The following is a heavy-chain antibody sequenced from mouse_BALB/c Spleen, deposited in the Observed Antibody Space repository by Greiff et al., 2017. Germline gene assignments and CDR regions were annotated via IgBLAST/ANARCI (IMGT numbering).Heavy chain of an antibody. Sequence: VKLQESGAELMKPGASVKISCKATGYTFSSYWIEWVKQRPGHGLEWIGEILPGSGSTNYNEKFKGKATFTADTSSNTAYMQLSSLTSEDSAVYYCARGDYDYAMDYWGQGTSVTVSS. CDR1: GYTFSSYW. V-gene: IGHV1-9*01. CDR3: ARGDYDYAMDY. CDR2: ILPGSGST. J-gene: IGHJ4*01. D-gene: IGHD2-4*01.